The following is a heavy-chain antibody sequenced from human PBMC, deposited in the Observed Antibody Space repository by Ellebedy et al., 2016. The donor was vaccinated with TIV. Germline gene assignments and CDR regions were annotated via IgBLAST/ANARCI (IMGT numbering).Heavy chain of an antibody. V-gene: IGHV3-23*01. CDR3: AKEGIVVAGFDY. J-gene: IGHJ4*02. CDR1: GFTFSSYA. CDR2: ISGSGGST. Sequence: GESLKISXAASGFTFSSYAMSWVRQAPGKGLEWVSAISGSGGSTYYADSVKGRFTISRDNSKNTLYLQMNSLRAEDTAVYYCAKEGIVVAGFDYWGQGTLVTVSS. D-gene: IGHD6-19*01.